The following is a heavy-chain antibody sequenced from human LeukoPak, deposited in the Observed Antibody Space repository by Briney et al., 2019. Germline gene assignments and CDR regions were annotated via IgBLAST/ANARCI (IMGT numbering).Heavy chain of an antibody. CDR1: GGSISSYY. CDR3: ARGPKDGSGSYTWFDP. Sequence: SETLSLTCTVSGGSISSYYWSWIRQPPGKGLEWIGYIYYSGSTNYNPSLKSRVTISVDTSKNQFSLKLSSVTAADTAVYYCARGPKDGSGSYTWFDPWGQGTLVTVSS. V-gene: IGHV4-59*01. CDR2: IYYSGST. D-gene: IGHD3-10*01. J-gene: IGHJ5*02.